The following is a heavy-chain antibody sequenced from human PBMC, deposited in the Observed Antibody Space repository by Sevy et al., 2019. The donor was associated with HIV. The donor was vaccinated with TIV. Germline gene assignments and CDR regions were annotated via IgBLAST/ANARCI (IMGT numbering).Heavy chain of an antibody. CDR3: TRDLRWPARLFSATTAGFDF. J-gene: IGHJ4*02. CDR2: INKHGSDA. Sequence: GGSLRLSCAASGFTFSNYWMHWVRQPPGKGLVWVSRINKHGSDAVYADSVKGSFTISRDNAKNTLSLQMNNLRVDDSGCDYCTRDLRWPARLFSATTAGFDFWSQGTLVTVSS. V-gene: IGHV3-74*01. D-gene: IGHD1-7*01. CDR1: GFTFSNYW.